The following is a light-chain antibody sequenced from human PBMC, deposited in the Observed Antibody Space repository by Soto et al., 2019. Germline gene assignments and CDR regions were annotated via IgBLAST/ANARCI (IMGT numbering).Light chain of an antibody. CDR2: DVS. CDR3: AAWDDSLSAMV. CDR1: SSDVGGYNY. J-gene: IGLJ3*02. Sequence: QSALTQPRSVSGSPGQSVTISCTGTSSDVGGYNYVSWYQQHPGKAPKLMIYDVSKRPSGVPDRFSGSKSGNTASLTISGLQAEDEADYYCAAWDDSLSAMVFGGGTKVTVL. V-gene: IGLV2-11*01.